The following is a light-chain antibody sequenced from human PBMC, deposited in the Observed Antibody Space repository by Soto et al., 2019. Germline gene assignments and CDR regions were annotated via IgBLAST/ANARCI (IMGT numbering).Light chain of an antibody. CDR1: QSVSSN. Sequence: DIVMTQSPAFLSVSPGERATLSCRASQSVSSNLAWYQQKPGQAPRLLIYGASTWATGIPARFSGSGSGTEFTLTIRSLHSEDFAVYYCQQYYNWPRTFGQGTKVEIK. CDR3: QQYYNWPRT. V-gene: IGKV3-15*01. J-gene: IGKJ1*01. CDR2: GAS.